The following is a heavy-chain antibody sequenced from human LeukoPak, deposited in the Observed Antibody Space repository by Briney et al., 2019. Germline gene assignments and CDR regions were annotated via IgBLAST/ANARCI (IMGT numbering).Heavy chain of an antibody. D-gene: IGHD5-12*01. Sequence: SETLSLTCTVSGGSISSYYWSWIRQPPGKGLEWIGYIYYSGSTNYNPSLKSRVAISVDTSKNQFSLKLSSVTAADTAVYYCARIKVAPSLKYYFDYWGQGTLVTVSS. CDR3: ARIKVAPSLKYYFDY. CDR1: GGSISSYY. V-gene: IGHV4-59*08. J-gene: IGHJ4*02. CDR2: IYYSGST.